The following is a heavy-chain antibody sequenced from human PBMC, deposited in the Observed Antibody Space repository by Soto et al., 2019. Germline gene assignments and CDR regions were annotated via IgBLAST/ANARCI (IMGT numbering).Heavy chain of an antibody. CDR2: ISYDGGNE. V-gene: IGHV3-30*18. Sequence: QGQLMESGGGVVQPGRSLRLSCAASGFPFSSYAMHWVRQAPGKGLEWVALISYDGGNEHYADSVKGRFTISRDNSKNTVYLQMNSLRAEDTAVYLCANDKGRIAARPHFDYWGQGTLVIVSS. J-gene: IGHJ4*02. D-gene: IGHD6-6*01. CDR3: ANDKGRIAARPHFDY. CDR1: GFPFSSYA.